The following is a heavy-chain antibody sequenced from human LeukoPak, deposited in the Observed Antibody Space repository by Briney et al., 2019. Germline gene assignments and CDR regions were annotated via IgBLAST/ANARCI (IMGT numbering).Heavy chain of an antibody. D-gene: IGHD3-16*01. CDR3: ARQLWGQYFDY. CDR1: GGSISSGGYY. Sequence: PSETLSLTCTVSGGSISSGGYYWSWIRQHPGKGLEWIGYIYYSGSTYYNPSLKSRVTISVDTSKNQFSLKLRFVTAADTAVYYCARQLWGQYFDYWGQGTLVTVSS. J-gene: IGHJ4*02. CDR2: IYYSGST. V-gene: IGHV4-39*01.